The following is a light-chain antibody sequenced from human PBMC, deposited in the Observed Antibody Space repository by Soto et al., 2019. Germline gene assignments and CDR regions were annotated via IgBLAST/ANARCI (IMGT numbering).Light chain of an antibody. CDR2: DTS. J-gene: IGKJ5*01. CDR1: QSVSSN. Sequence: ETVMTQSPATLSVSPGERATLSCRASQSVSSNLAWYQQKPGQAPRLLIYDTSTRAIGLPARFSGSGSMTEFTLTISSLQYEDFAVYYCQQYNNWPITFGQGTRLEIK. V-gene: IGKV3-15*01. CDR3: QQYNNWPIT.